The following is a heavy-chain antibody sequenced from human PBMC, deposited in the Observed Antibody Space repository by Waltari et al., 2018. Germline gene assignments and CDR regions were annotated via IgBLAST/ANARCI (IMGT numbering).Heavy chain of an antibody. D-gene: IGHD2-2*01. V-gene: IGHV4-4*02. CDR2: VHHSGKT. Sequence: QVQLQESGQGLVKPSGTLSLTCAVSGDSISGNYWWSWVRQSPEKGLEWIGQVHHSGKTHYNPSLQSRVAISVDKPKNQFSLNLNSVTAADTAIYYCAGDRAIGLFFDYWGRGNLVTVSS. CDR3: AGDRAIGLFFDY. J-gene: IGHJ4*02. CDR1: GDSISGNYW.